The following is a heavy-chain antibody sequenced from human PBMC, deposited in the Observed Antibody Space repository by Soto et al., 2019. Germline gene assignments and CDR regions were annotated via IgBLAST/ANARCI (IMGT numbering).Heavy chain of an antibody. V-gene: IGHV4-34*01. J-gene: IGHJ4*02. CDR1: GGSFSGYY. D-gene: IGHD6-13*01. Sequence: SETLSLTCAVYGGSFSGYYWSWIRQPPGKGLEWIGEINHSGSTNYNPSLKSRVTISVDTSKNQFSLKLSSVTAADTAVYYCAKSTTPAAGTFDYWGQGTLVTVSS. CDR2: INHSGST. CDR3: AKSTTPAAGTFDY.